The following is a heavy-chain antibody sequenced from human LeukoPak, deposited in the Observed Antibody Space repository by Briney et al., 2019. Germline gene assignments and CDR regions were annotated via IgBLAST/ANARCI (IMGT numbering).Heavy chain of an antibody. V-gene: IGHV3-21*01. Sequence: GSLRLSCAASGFTFSSYSMNWVRQAPGKGLEWVSSISSSSSYIYYADSVKGRFTISRDNAKNSLYLQMNSLRAEDTAVYYCARVSPNWYFDLWAVAPWTLSPQ. J-gene: IGHJ2*01. CDR1: GFTFSSYS. CDR2: ISSSSSYI. CDR3: ARVSPNWYFDL.